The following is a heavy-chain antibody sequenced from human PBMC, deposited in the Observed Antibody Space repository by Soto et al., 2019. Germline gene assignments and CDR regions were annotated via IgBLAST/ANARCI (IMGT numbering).Heavy chain of an antibody. CDR3: AKDSDTKRSPDY. D-gene: IGHD3-10*01. Sequence: EVQLLESGGGLVQPGGSLRLSCAASGFTFSNYAMNWVRQAPGKGLEWVSGISVSSDNTFYADSVKGRFTISRDNSKSTLFLQMNSLRAEDTALYYCAKDSDTKRSPDYWGQETLVTVSS. V-gene: IGHV3-23*01. CDR2: ISVSSDNT. CDR1: GFTFSNYA. J-gene: IGHJ4*02.